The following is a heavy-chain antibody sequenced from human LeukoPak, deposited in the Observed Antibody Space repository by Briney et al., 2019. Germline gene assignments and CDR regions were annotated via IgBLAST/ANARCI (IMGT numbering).Heavy chain of an antibody. CDR2: ISPSGGST. D-gene: IGHD1-14*01. Sequence: ASVKVSCKASGGTFSSYAISWVRQAPGQGLEWMAMISPSGGSTSYAQRFQGRVTMTRDTSTSTVYMELSSLRSEDTAVYYCAKDFGPLEVYIISHHGMDVWGQGTTVTVSS. J-gene: IGHJ6*02. CDR1: GGTFSSYA. V-gene: IGHV1-46*01. CDR3: AKDFGPLEVYIISHHGMDV.